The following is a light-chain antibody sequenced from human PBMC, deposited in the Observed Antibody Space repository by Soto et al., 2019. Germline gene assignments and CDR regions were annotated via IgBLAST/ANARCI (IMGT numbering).Light chain of an antibody. V-gene: IGKV1-5*03. CDR2: EAS. J-gene: IGKJ1*01. CDR3: QQYNGYWT. Sequence: DIQMTQSPSTLSASVGDRVTITCRASQSISDSLAWYQQKPGKAPKLLIYEASSLKSGVPSRFSGSRSGTEYTLTISSLQPDDFATYYCQQYNGYWTFGQGTKFEIK. CDR1: QSISDS.